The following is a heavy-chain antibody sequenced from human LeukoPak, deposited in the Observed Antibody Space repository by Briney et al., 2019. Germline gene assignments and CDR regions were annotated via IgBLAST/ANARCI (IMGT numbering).Heavy chain of an antibody. CDR1: GFSLSYYG. D-gene: IGHD1-26*01. Sequence: GGSLRLSCAASGFSLSYYGVHWVRQTPGKGLEWVALISYDGSDKYFADSVKGRFSISRDNSQKTLYLQMNSLISEDTAIYYCAKDMRPYSGDRSFLFDQWGQGTLVIVSS. CDR2: ISYDGSDK. V-gene: IGHV3-30*18. CDR3: AKDMRPYSGDRSFLFDQ. J-gene: IGHJ4*02.